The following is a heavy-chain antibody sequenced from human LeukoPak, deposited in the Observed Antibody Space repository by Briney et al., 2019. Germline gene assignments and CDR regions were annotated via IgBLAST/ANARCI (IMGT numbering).Heavy chain of an antibody. J-gene: IGHJ6*02. D-gene: IGHD2-2*01. CDR2: IYSGGST. CDR1: GFTVSSNY. Sequence: PGGSLRLSCAASGFTVSSNYMSWVRQAPGKGLEWVSVIYSGGSTYYADPVKGRFTISRDNSKNTLYLQMNSLRAEDTAVYYCARSYCSSTSCYGGYYYYGMDVWGQGTTVTVSS. CDR3: ARSYCSSTSCYGGYYYYGMDV. V-gene: IGHV3-53*01.